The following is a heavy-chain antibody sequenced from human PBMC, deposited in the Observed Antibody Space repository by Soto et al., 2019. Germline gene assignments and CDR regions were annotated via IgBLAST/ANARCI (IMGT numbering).Heavy chain of an antibody. CDR3: ARDLWGYCGADCYPLDV. Sequence: QVRLQESGPGLVKPSETLSLTCTVSGGSISSYYWSWIRQPPGKGLEWIGYMYNTGSTIYNPSLKRRVTISVDPSKNQFSLKLNSVTAADTAVYYCARDLWGYCGADCYPLDVWGQGTTVTVSS. CDR1: GGSISSYY. V-gene: IGHV4-59*01. J-gene: IGHJ6*02. D-gene: IGHD2-21*02. CDR2: MYNTGST.